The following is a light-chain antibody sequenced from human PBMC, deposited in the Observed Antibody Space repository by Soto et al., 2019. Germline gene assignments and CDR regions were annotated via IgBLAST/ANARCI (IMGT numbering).Light chain of an antibody. CDR1: SSDVGNYNL. CDR2: EGS. V-gene: IGLV2-23*03. Sequence: QSALTQPASVSGSPGQSITISCTGTSSDVGNYNLVSWYQQHPGKAPKLMIYEGSKRPSGVSNRFSGSKSGNTASLTISGLPGEDEADYYCCSYAGSTTFRVVFGGGTKLTVL. CDR3: CSYAGSTTFRVV. J-gene: IGLJ2*01.